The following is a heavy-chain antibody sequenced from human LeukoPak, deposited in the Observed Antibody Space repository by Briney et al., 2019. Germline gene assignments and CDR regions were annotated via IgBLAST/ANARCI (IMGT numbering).Heavy chain of an antibody. CDR3: VRDYGSGTYYNSGFDP. Sequence: SETLSLTCTASGGSINNYYWSWIRQPPGKGLEWIGYIYYSGSTNYNPSLKGRVTISVDTSKNQFSLKLTSVTAADTAVYYCVRDYGSGTYYNSGFDPWGQGTWSPSPQ. CDR2: IYYSGST. CDR1: GGSINNYY. J-gene: IGHJ5*02. D-gene: IGHD3-10*01. V-gene: IGHV4-59*01.